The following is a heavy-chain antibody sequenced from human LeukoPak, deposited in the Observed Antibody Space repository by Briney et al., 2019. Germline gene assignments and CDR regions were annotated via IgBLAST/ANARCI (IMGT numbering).Heavy chain of an antibody. CDR1: GYTFTSYG. Sequence: GASVKVSCKASGYTFTSYGISWVRQAPGQGLEWMGWISAYNGNTNYAQKLQGRVTMTTDTSTSTAYMEPRSLRSDDTAVYYCARFERIDYYGSGSHFDYWGQGTLVTVSS. V-gene: IGHV1-18*04. CDR3: ARFERIDYYGSGSHFDY. CDR2: ISAYNGNT. J-gene: IGHJ4*02. D-gene: IGHD3-10*01.